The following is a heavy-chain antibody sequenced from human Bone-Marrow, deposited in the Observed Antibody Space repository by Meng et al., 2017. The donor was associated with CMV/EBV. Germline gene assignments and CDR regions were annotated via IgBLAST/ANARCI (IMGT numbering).Heavy chain of an antibody. Sequence: ASVKVSCKASGYTFTSYGISWVRQAPGQGLEWMGWINPNSGGTNYAQKFQGRVTMTRDTSISTAYMELSRLRSDDTAVYYCACLLWPGITGKVDAFDIWGQGTMVTVSS. V-gene: IGHV1-2*02. J-gene: IGHJ3*02. D-gene: IGHD1-20*01. CDR2: INPNSGGT. CDR3: ACLLWPGITGKVDAFDI. CDR1: GYTFTSYG.